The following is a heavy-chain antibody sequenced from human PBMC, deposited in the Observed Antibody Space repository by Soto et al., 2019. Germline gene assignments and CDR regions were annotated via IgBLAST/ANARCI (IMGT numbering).Heavy chain of an antibody. CDR3: ARDLGGWFGELLSRYYYYGMEV. CDR2: ISSSSSYI. V-gene: IGHV3-21*01. Sequence: GGSLRLSFAASGFTFSSYSMNWVRQAPGKGLEWVSSISSSSSYIYYADSVKGRFTISRDNAKNSLYLQMNSLRAEDTAVYYCARDLGGWFGELLSRYYYYGMEVWGQGTTVTVSS. CDR1: GFTFSSYS. D-gene: IGHD3-10*01. J-gene: IGHJ6*02.